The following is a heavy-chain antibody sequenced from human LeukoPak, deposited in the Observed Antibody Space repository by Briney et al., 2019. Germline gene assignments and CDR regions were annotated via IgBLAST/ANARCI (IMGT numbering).Heavy chain of an antibody. CDR2: ISYDGSNK. Sequence: GGSLRLSCAASGFTFSSYGMHWVRQAPGKGLEWVAVISYDGSNKYYADSVKGRFTISRDNSKNTLYLQMSSLRAEDTAVYYCAKDMAPIAVAVPHYYYYGMDVWGQGTTVTVSS. J-gene: IGHJ6*02. V-gene: IGHV3-30*18. D-gene: IGHD6-19*01. CDR3: AKDMAPIAVAVPHYYYYGMDV. CDR1: GFTFSSYG.